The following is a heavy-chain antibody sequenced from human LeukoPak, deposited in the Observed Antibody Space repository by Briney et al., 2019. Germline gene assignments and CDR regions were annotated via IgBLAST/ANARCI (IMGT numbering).Heavy chain of an antibody. V-gene: IGHV3-23*01. Sequence: QTGGSLGLSCAASGFTFSSYAMSWVRQAPGKGLEWVSAISGSGGSTYYADSVKGRFTISRDNAKNSLYLQMNSLRAEDTALYYCASGIFGDHYYYYYYMDVWGKGTTVTVSS. CDR2: ISGSGGST. CDR1: GFTFSSYA. J-gene: IGHJ6*03. CDR3: ASGIFGDHYYYYYYMDV. D-gene: IGHD3-3*01.